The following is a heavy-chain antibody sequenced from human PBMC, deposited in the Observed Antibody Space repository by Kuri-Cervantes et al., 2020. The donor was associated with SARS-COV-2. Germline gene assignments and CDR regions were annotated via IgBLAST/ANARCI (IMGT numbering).Heavy chain of an antibody. V-gene: IGHV3-21*04. D-gene: IGHD1-1*01. J-gene: IGHJ4*02. CDR1: GFTFSSYS. Sequence: GGSLRLSCAASGFTFSSYSMNWVRQAPGKGLEWVSSISSSSSYIYYADSVKGRFTISRDNAKNSLYLQMNSLRAEDTALYYCAKDKGDRRNEVYYFDYWGQGTLVTVSS. CDR2: ISSSSSYI. CDR3: AKDKGDRRNEVYYFDY.